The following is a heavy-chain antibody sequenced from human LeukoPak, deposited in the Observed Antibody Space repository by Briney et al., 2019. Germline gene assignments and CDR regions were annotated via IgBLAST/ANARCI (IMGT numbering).Heavy chain of an antibody. J-gene: IGHJ4*02. CDR1: GFTFSSYS. CDR2: ISSSSSTI. CDR3: AWVPQWELLYDFDY. D-gene: IGHD1-26*01. V-gene: IGHV3-48*01. Sequence: GGSLRLSCAASGFTFSSYSMNWVRQAPGKGLEWVSYISSSSSTIYYADSVKGRFTISRDNAKNSLYLQMNSLRAEDTAVYYCAWVPQWELLYDFDYWGQGTLVTVSS.